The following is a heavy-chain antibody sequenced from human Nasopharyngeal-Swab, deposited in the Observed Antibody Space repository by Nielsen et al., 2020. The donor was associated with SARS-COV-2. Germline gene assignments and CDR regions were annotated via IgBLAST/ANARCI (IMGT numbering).Heavy chain of an antibody. V-gene: IGHV1-3*01. D-gene: IGHD1-14*01. Sequence: ASVKVSCKVYGYSIISYAIHWVRQAPGQGLEWMGWIDGGNGNKKYSQKFQGRVTVTRDTSINTAYMELSSLRFDDTAVYYCARDDGDVPGMTGSGPPGGYWGQGTLVTVSS. J-gene: IGHJ4*02. CDR1: GYSIISYA. CDR3: ARDDGDVPGMTGSGPPGGY. CDR2: IDGGNGNK.